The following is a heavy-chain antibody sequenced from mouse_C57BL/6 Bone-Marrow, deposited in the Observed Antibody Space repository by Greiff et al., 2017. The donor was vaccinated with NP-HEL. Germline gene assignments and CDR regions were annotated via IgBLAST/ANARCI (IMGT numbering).Heavy chain of an antibody. V-gene: IGHV2-6*01. CDR2: IWGVGST. CDR3: ARSYGSSYGWFAY. J-gene: IGHJ3*01. D-gene: IGHD1-1*01. Sequence: QVQLKESGPGLVAPSQSLSITCTVSGFSLTSYGVDWVRQSPGQGLEWLGVIWGVGSTNYNSALYSRLSISKDNAKSQVFVKMNSLQTDDTAMYDCARSYGSSYGWFAYWGQGTLVTVSA. CDR1: GFSLTSYG.